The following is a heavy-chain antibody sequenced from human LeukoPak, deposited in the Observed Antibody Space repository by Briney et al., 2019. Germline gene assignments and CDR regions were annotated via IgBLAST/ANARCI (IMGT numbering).Heavy chain of an antibody. V-gene: IGHV3-9*01. D-gene: IGHD5-24*01. CDR2: ISWNSGSI. CDR1: AFTFDDYA. Sequence: GGSLSLSCAATAFTFDDYAVHWVRQATGKGLEWVSGISWNSGSIGYADSVKGRFTISRDNAKNSLYLQMNSLRAEDTALYYCAKEGEMATIFDYWGQGTLVTVSS. CDR3: AKEGEMATIFDY. J-gene: IGHJ4*02.